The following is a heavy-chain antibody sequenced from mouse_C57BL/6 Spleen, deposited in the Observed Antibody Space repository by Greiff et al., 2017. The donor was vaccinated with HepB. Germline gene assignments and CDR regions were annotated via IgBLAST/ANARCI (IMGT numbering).Heavy chain of an antibody. CDR1: GYAFSSSW. J-gene: IGHJ2*01. Sequence: QVQLQQSGPELVKPGASVKISCKASGYAFSSSWMNWVKQRPGKGLEWIGRIYPGDGDTNYNGKFKGKATLTADKSSSTAYMQLSSLPSEDSAVYFCASVLRYLFDYWGQGTTLTVSS. D-gene: IGHD1-1*01. CDR3: ASVLRYLFDY. CDR2: IYPGDGDT. V-gene: IGHV1-82*01.